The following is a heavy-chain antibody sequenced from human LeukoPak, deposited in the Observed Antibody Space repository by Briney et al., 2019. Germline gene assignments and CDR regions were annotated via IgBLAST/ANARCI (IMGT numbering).Heavy chain of an antibody. Sequence: ASVTVSFKASGYTFTNYGFSWVRQAPGQGLEWMGWISVYNANTNYAQKLQGRVTMTTDTSTSTAYMELRSLRSDDTAVYYCARTYYYDSRSFDYWGQGTLVTISS. V-gene: IGHV1-18*01. D-gene: IGHD3-22*01. CDR2: ISVYNANT. J-gene: IGHJ4*02. CDR1: GYTFTNYG. CDR3: ARTYYYDSRSFDY.